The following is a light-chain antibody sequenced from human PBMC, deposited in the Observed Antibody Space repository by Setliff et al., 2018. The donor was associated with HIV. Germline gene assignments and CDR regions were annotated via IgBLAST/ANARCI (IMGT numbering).Light chain of an antibody. CDR1: SSDVGGYNF. CDR2: EVN. Sequence: QSVLTQPASVSGSPRRSITISCTGTSSDVGGYNFVSWYQLHPGKAPKLMIYEVNYRPSGVSDRFPGAKSGITASLTITGLQAEDEADYYCSSYTSRGTLVFGTGTKVTVL. V-gene: IGLV2-14*01. CDR3: SSYTSRGTLV. J-gene: IGLJ1*01.